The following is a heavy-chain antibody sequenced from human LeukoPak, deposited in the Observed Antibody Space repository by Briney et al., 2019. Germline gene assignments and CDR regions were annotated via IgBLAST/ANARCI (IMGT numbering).Heavy chain of an antibody. CDR1: GYTFTSYD. Sequence: ASVKVSCKASGYTFTSYDINWVRQATGQGLEWMGWMNPNSGNTGYAQKFQGRVTITRNTSISTAYMELSSLRSEDTAVYYCAKDRTEGSETGYYMDVWGKGTTVTVSS. D-gene: IGHD1-1*01. J-gene: IGHJ6*03. CDR2: MNPNSGNT. CDR3: AKDRTEGSETGYYMDV. V-gene: IGHV1-8*03.